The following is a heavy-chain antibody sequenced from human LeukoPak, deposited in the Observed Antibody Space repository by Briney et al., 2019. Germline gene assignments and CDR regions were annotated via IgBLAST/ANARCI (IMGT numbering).Heavy chain of an antibody. D-gene: IGHD5-12*01. CDR2: ISYDGSNK. Sequence: GGSLRLSCAASGFTFSSYGMHWVRQAPGKGLEWVAVISYDGSNKYYADSVKGRFTISRDNSKNTLYLQMNSLRAEDTAVYYCAKDRGVVATITGQNYWGQGTLVTVSS. J-gene: IGHJ4*02. V-gene: IGHV3-30*18. CDR3: AKDRGVVATITGQNY. CDR1: GFTFSSYG.